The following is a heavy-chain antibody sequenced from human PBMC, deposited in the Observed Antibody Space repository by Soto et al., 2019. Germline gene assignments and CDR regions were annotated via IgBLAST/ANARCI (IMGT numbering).Heavy chain of an antibody. V-gene: IGHV3-74*01. Sequence: GSLILSCESSGCTFSNYCLHWFRQAGGDGRVWVSRIKSDGSSTSYADSVKGRFTSSRGNAKNTLYLQMNSLRAEDTAVYYCAKGSSTYYYDSSGYYPEDYFDYWGQGT. CDR2: IKSDGSST. CDR1: GCTFSNYC. D-gene: IGHD3-22*01. J-gene: IGHJ4*02. CDR3: AKGSSTYYYDSSGYYPEDYFDY.